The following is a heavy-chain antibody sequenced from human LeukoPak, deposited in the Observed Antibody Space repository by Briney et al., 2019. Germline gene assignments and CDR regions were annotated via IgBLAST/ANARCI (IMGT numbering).Heavy chain of an antibody. J-gene: IGHJ5*02. CDR3: ARDLGPPDDWFDP. D-gene: IGHD3-16*01. CDR2: ISSSSSYI. CDR1: GFTFSSYS. V-gene: IGHV3-21*01. Sequence: GGSLRLSCAASGFTFSSYSMNWVRQAPGKGLEWVSSISSSSSYIYYADSVKGRFTISSDNAKNSLYLQMNSLRAEDTAVYYCARDLGPPDDWFDPWGQGTLVTVSS.